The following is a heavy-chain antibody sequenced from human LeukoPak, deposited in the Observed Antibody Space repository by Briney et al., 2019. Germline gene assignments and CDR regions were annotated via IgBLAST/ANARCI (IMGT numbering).Heavy chain of an antibody. CDR2: ISAHNGNT. J-gene: IGHJ4*02. CDR1: GYTFTSYG. V-gene: IGHV1-18*01. Sequence: ASVKVSCKASGYTFTSYGISWVRQAPGQGLEWMGWISAHNGNTNYAQKLQGRVTMTTDTSTSTAYMELRSLRSDDTAVYYCARGPYTYYYDSLPDYWGQGTLVTVSS. D-gene: IGHD3-22*01. CDR3: ARGPYTYYYDSLPDY.